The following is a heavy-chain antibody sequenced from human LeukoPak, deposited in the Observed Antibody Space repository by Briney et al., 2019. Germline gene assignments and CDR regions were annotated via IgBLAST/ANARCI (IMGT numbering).Heavy chain of an antibody. D-gene: IGHD2-15*01. J-gene: IGHJ6*03. V-gene: IGHV1-2*02. CDR1: GYTFTGYY. CDR2: INPNSGGT. CDR3: ARDPIGVVVAHYYYMDV. Sequence: ASVKVSCKASGYTFTGYYMHWVRQAPGQGLEWMGWINPNSGGTNYAQKFQGRVTMTRDTSISTAYMELSRLRSDDTAVYYCARDPIGVVVAHYYYMDVWGKGTTVTISS.